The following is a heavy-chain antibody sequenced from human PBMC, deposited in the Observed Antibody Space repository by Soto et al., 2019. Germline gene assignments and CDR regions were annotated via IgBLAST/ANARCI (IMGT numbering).Heavy chain of an antibody. CDR3: ARIMVRGVTNPRLYYYYYMDV. J-gene: IGHJ6*03. V-gene: IGHV4-34*01. D-gene: IGHD3-10*01. CDR2: INHSGST. Sequence: QVQLQQWGAGLLKPSETLSLTCAVYGGSFSGYYWSWIRQPPGKGLEWIGEINHSGSTNYNPSLKSRVTISVDTSKNQFSLKLSYVTAADTAVYYCARIMVRGVTNPRLYYYYYMDVWGKGTTVTVSS. CDR1: GGSFSGYY.